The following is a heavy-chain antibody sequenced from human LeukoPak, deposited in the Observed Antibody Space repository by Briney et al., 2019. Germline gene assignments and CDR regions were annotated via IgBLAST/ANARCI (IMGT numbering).Heavy chain of an antibody. CDR2: IYYSGST. CDR1: GGSISSYY. Sequence: SETLSLTCTVSGGSISSYYWSWIRQPPGKGLEWIGYIYYSGSTNYNPPLKSRVTISVDTSKNQFSLKLSSVTAADTAVYYCARVYGGNSADWFDPWGQETLVTVSS. V-gene: IGHV4-59*01. D-gene: IGHD4-23*01. J-gene: IGHJ5*02. CDR3: ARVYGGNSADWFDP.